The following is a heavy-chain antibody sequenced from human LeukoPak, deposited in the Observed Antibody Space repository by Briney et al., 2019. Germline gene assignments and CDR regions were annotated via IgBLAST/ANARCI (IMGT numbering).Heavy chain of an antibody. CDR3: ARSTLYYYYGMDV. CDR2: INAGNGNT. V-gene: IGHV1-3*01. CDR1: GYTFTSYA. J-gene: IGHJ6*04. Sequence: GASVKASCKASGYTFTSYAMHWVRQAPGQRLEWMGWINAGNGNTKYSQKFQGRVTITRDTSASTAYMELSSLRSEDTAVYCCARSTLYYYYGMDVWGKGTTVTVSS.